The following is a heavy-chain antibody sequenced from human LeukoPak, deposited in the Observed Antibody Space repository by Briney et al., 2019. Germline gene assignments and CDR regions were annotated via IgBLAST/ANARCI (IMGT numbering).Heavy chain of an antibody. CDR2: INRGATHI. Sequence: GGSLRLSCAASQFTFSSYSMNWVRQAPGKGLEWVSSINRGATHIYYADSLRGRFIISRDGAKNSLYLQMNSLRAEDTAVYYCVRLRRNSDSSGYYYYYDYWGQGTLVTVSS. D-gene: IGHD3-22*01. J-gene: IGHJ4*02. CDR1: QFTFSSYS. V-gene: IGHV3-21*01. CDR3: VRLRRNSDSSGYYYYYDY.